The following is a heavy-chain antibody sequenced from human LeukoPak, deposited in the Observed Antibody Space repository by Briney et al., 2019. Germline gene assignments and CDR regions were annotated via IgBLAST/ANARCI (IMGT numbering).Heavy chain of an antibody. CDR2: IYPADSDI. J-gene: IGHJ5*02. CDR3: ARQEYCSGGSCYTWFDP. D-gene: IGHD2-15*01. CDR1: GYSINNYW. V-gene: IGHV5-51*01. Sequence: GESLKISCKGSGYSINNYWIGWVRQMPGKGLEWMGIIYPADSDIRYSPSFQGQATISADKSISTAYLQWSSLKASDTAMHYCARQEYCSGGSCYTWFDPWGQGTLVTVSS.